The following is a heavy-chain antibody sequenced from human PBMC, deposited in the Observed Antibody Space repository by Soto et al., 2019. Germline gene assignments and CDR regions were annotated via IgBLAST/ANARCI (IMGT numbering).Heavy chain of an antibody. CDR3: ARERKYCSGGSCYAGGYFQH. J-gene: IGHJ1*01. CDR1: GGTFSSYT. Sequence: SVKVSCKASGGTFSSYTISWVRQAPGQGLEWMGRIIPIHGITNYAQKFQGRVTITRDTSASTAYMELSSLRSEDTAVYYCARERKYCSGGSCYAGGYFQHWGQGTLVTVSS. V-gene: IGHV1-69*02. CDR2: IIPIHGIT. D-gene: IGHD2-15*01.